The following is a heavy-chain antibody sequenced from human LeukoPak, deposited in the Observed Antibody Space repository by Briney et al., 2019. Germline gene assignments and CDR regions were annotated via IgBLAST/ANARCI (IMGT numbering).Heavy chain of an antibody. D-gene: IGHD5-18*01. V-gene: IGHV4-4*07. J-gene: IGHJ3*02. Sequence: SETLSLTCTVSGGSISSYDWSWIRQPPGKGLEWIGRIYTSGSTNYNPALTSRVTMSVDTSKNQFSLKLSSVTAADTAVYYCARDRGYSYGYDAFDIWGQGTMVTVSS. CDR2: IYTSGST. CDR3: ARDRGYSYGYDAFDI. CDR1: GGSISSYD.